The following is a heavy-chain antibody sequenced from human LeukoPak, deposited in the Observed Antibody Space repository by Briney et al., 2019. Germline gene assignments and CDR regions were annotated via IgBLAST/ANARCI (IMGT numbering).Heavy chain of an antibody. D-gene: IGHD1-14*01. J-gene: IGHJ6*04. CDR2: INPNSGGR. CDR1: GYTFTGYY. CDR3: ARGTNYYGMDV. Sequence: GASVTVSCKASGYTFTGYYMHEVRQAPGQGLEWMGWINPNSGGRNYAQKFQGWVTMTRDTSISTAYMELSRLRSDDTAVYYCARGTNYYGMDVWGKGTTVTVSS. V-gene: IGHV1-2*04.